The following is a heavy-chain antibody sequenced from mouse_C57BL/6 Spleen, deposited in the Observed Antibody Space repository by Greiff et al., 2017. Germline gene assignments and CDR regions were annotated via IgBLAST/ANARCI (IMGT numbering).Heavy chain of an antibody. CDR1: GYTFTDYY. CDR3: ARGGDYPYAFDY. CDR2: INPNNGGT. J-gene: IGHJ4*01. V-gene: IGHV1-26*01. D-gene: IGHD2-13*01. Sequence: EVQLQQSGPELVKPGASVKISCKASGYTFTDYYMNWVKQSHGKSLEWIGDINPNNGGTSYNQKFKGKATLTVDKSSRTAYMELRSLTSEDSAVYYCARGGDYPYAFDYWGQGTSVTVSS.